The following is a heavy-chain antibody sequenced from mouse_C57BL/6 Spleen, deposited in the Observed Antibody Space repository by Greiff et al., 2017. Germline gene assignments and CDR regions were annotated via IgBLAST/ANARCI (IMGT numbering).Heavy chain of an antibody. CDR1: GYTFTSYC. V-gene: IGHV1-52*01. J-gene: IGHJ3*01. D-gene: IGHD2-1*01. Sequence: VQLQQPGAELVRPGSSVKLSCKASGYTFTSYCMHLVKQRPIQGLEWIGNIYPSDSDTHYNQKFKDKATLTVDKSSSTAYMQLSSLTSEDSAVYFCAREGELPRLAYWGQGTLVTAAA. CDR2: IYPSDSDT. CDR3: AREGELPRLAY.